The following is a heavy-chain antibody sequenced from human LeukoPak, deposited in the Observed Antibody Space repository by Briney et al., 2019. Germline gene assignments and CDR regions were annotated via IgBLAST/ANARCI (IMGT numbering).Heavy chain of an antibody. D-gene: IGHD1-26*01. CDR1: GGTFSSYA. CDR3: AAKRGSYYPTHYYYYYYMDV. Sequence: SVKVSCKASGGTFSSYAISWVRQAPGQGLEWMGRIIPILGIANYAQKFQGRVTITADKSTSTAYMELRSLRSEDTAVYYCAAKRGSYYPTHYYYYYYMDVWGKGTTVTVSS. CDR2: IIPILGIA. J-gene: IGHJ6*03. V-gene: IGHV1-69*04.